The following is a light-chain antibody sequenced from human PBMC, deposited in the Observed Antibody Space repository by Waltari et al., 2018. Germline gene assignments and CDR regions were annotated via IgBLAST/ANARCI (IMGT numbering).Light chain of an antibody. CDR3: QSADTNNIVV. Sequence: SYELTQPPSVSVSPGQTARITCSGDALPKQHAYWYQQKPGQAPVQVIYKDTERPSGIPERFSGSVSGTTVTLIISGVQAEDEADYYCQSADTNNIVVFGGGTKLTV. V-gene: IGLV3-25*03. CDR1: ALPKQH. CDR2: KDT. J-gene: IGLJ2*01.